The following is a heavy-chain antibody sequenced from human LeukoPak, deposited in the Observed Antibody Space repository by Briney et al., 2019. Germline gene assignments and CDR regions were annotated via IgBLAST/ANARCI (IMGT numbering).Heavy chain of an antibody. V-gene: IGHV3-7*01. CDR3: AKSAFGHSSNWYYFDY. CDR1: GFTFSSYW. Sequence: GGSLRLSCAASGFTFSSYWMSWVRQAPGKGLEWVANIKQDGSEKYYVDSVKGRFTISRDNSKNTLYLQMNSLRAEDTAVYYCAKSAFGHSSNWYYFDYWGQGTLVTVSS. J-gene: IGHJ4*02. D-gene: IGHD6-13*01. CDR2: IKQDGSEK.